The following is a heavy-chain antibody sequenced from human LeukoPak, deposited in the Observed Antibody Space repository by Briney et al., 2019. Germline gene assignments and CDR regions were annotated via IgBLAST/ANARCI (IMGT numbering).Heavy chain of an antibody. D-gene: IGHD1-14*01. CDR3: ARDRGNQRGYYYYYMDV. J-gene: IGHJ6*03. CDR1: GFTFSSYG. V-gene: IGHV3-23*01. CDR2: ISNGGGST. Sequence: GGSLRLSCAASGFTFSSYGMSWVRQAPGKGLEWVSVISNGGGSTDYADSVKGRFTISRDNSKNTLYLQMNSLRAEDTALYYCARDRGNQRGYYYYYMDVWGKGTTVTVSS.